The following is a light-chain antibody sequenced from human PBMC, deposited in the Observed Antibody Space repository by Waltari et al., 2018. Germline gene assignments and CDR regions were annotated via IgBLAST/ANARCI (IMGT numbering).Light chain of an antibody. Sequence: DIQMTQSPSTLSASVGDRVTITCRASQSISSWLAWYQQKPGKAPKRLIYDASSLQIGVPSRFSGSGSGTDFTLTISSPQPDDFATYYCQHYKTYPWTFGQGTKVDLK. CDR1: QSISSW. CDR2: DAS. CDR3: QHYKTYPWT. J-gene: IGKJ1*01. V-gene: IGKV1-5*01.